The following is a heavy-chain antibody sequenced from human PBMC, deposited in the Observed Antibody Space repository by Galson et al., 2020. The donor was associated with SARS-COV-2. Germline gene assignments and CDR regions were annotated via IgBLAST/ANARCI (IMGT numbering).Heavy chain of an antibody. J-gene: IGHJ4*02. Sequence: SQASETLSLTCAVYGGSFSGYYWSWIRQPPGKGLEWIGEINHSGSTNSNPSLKSRVTISVDTSKNLFSLRLSSVTAADTAVYYCASIRYYDSSGYYYLFDYWGQGTLVTVSS. V-gene: IGHV4-34*01. D-gene: IGHD3-22*01. CDR2: INHSGST. CDR3: ASIRYYDSSGYYYLFDY. CDR1: GGSFSGYY.